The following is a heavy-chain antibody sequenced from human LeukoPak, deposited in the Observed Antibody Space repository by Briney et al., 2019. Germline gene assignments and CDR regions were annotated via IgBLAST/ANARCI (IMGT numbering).Heavy chain of an antibody. J-gene: IGHJ3*02. Sequence: SETLSLTCTVSGGSISSYYWSWIRQPPGKGLEWIGYIYYSGSTNYNPSLKSRVTISVDTSKNQFSLKLSSVTAADTAVYYCARGFGLQQLVPNGAFDIWGQGTMVTVSS. CDR1: GGSISSYY. D-gene: IGHD6-13*01. CDR3: ARGFGLQQLVPNGAFDI. CDR2: IYYSGST. V-gene: IGHV4-59*01.